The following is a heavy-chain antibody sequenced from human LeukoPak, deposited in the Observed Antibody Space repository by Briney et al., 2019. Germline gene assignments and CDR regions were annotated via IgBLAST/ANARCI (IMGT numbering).Heavy chain of an antibody. Sequence: PSETLSLTCTVSGGSISSSSYYWGWIRQPPGKGLEWIGSIYYSGSTYYNPSLKSRVTISVDTSKNQFSLKLSSVTAADTAVYYCASHRIKYNWNDGGRYNWFDPWGQGTLVTVSS. V-gene: IGHV4-39*01. J-gene: IGHJ5*02. CDR2: IYYSGST. CDR3: ASHRIKYNWNDGGRYNWFDP. D-gene: IGHD1-1*01. CDR1: GGSISSSSYY.